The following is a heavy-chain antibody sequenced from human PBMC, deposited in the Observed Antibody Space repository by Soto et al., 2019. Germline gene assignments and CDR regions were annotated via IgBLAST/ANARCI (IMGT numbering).Heavy chain of an antibody. Sequence: QITLKESGPTLVKPTQTLTLTCTFSGFSLTTRGVGVGWIRQPPGKALECLALIYWDDDKRYSPSLQSRLSIPKDTPKHQVVLTMTNVDPVDTATHYCAHIPNYYQYDWFDPWGQGTLVSVSS. V-gene: IGHV2-5*02. D-gene: IGHD3-16*01. J-gene: IGHJ5*02. CDR3: AHIPNYYQYDWFDP. CDR1: GFSLTTRGVG. CDR2: IYWDDDK.